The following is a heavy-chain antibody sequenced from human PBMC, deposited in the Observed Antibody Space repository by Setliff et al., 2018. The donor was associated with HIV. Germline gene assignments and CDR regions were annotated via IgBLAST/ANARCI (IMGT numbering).Heavy chain of an antibody. Sequence: ASVKVSCKVYGYTLSELSIHWVRQAPGQGLEWMGWISVYNGNTNYTQKLQGRVTMTTDTSTSTAYMELRSLRSDDTAVYYCARGLARVDYMDVWGKGTTVTVSS. D-gene: IGHD2-15*01. CDR1: GYTLSELS. CDR2: ISVYNGNT. V-gene: IGHV1-18*01. J-gene: IGHJ6*03. CDR3: ARGLARVDYMDV.